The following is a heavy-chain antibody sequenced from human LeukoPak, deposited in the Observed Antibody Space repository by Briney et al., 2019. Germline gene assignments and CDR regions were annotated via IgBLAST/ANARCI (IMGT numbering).Heavy chain of an antibody. CDR3: ARGRRRYCSSTSCSYYYYMDV. V-gene: IGHV1-8*02. Sequence: ASVKVSCKASGYTFTSYGISWVRQATGQGLEWMGWMNPNSGNTGYAQKFQGRVTMTRNTSISTAYMELSSLRSEDTAVYYCARGRRRYCSSTSCSYYYYMDVWGKGTTVTVSS. D-gene: IGHD2-2*01. CDR1: GYTFTSYG. CDR2: MNPNSGNT. J-gene: IGHJ6*03.